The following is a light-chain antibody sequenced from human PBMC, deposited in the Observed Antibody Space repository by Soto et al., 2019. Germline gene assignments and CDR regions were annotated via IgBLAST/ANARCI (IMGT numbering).Light chain of an antibody. CDR3: SSYTSSSTDV. CDR2: DVS. CDR1: SSDVGGYNY. Sequence: SSPAQPSPLSGSPGQSSTISRTGNSSDVGGYNYVSWYQQHPGKAPKLMIYDVSNRPSGVSNRFSGSKFGNTASLTISGLQAEDEADYYCSSYTSSSTDVFGTGTKVTVL. V-gene: IGLV2-14*01. J-gene: IGLJ1*01.